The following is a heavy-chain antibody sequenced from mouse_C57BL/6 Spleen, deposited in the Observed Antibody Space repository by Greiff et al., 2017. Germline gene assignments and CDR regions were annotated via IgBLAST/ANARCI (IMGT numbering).Heavy chain of an antibody. D-gene: IGHD3-3*01. J-gene: IGHJ2*01. Sequence: QVQLKESGAELVMPGASVKLSCKASGYTFTSYWMHWVKQRPGQGLEWIGEIDPSDSYTNYNQKFKGKSTLTVDKSSSTAYMQLSSLTSEDSAVYYCARGTGRLDYFDYWGQGTTLTVSS. V-gene: IGHV1-69*01. CDR3: ARGTGRLDYFDY. CDR2: IDPSDSYT. CDR1: GYTFTSYW.